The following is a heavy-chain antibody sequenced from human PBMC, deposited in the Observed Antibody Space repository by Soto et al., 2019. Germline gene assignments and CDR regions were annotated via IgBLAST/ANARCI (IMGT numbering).Heavy chain of an antibody. CDR1: GFTFSSYT. Sequence: EVQLVESGGGLVQPGGSLRLSCAASGFTFSSYTINWVRQAPGKGLEWVSYISISSSTVYYADSVKGRFTISRDNAKNSLYLHMNSLRAEVTAVYYCAREDITRGGWFDPWGQGTLVTVSS. CDR2: ISISSSTV. CDR3: AREDITRGGWFDP. J-gene: IGHJ5*02. D-gene: IGHD3-10*01. V-gene: IGHV3-48*01.